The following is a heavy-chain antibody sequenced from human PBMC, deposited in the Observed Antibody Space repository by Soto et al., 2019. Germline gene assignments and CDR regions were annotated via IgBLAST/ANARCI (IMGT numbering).Heavy chain of an antibody. CDR3: ARDANWASSDYYDAFDV. J-gene: IGHJ3*01. CDR2: ISYDEIDK. Sequence: QVQLVESGGGVVQPGRSLRLSCAASGFTFSGYAMHWVRQAPGKGLEWVAVISYDEIDKYYADSVKGRFTISRDNSKNTLYLQMDSLRAEDTGVYYCARDANWASSDYYDAFDVWGHGTMVTVSS. V-gene: IGHV3-30-3*01. D-gene: IGHD3-22*01. CDR1: GFTFSGYA.